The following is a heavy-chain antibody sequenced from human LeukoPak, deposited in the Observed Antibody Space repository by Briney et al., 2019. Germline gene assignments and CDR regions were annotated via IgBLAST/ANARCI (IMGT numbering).Heavy chain of an antibody. CDR1: GFTVSSNS. Sequence: GGSLRLSCTVSGFTVSSNSMSWVRQAPGKGLEWVSFIYSAGSTHYSDSVKGRFTISRDNAKNSLYLQMNSLRAEDTAVYYCASPRPGFGEYPTPFDYWGQGTLVTVSS. CDR3: ASPRPGFGEYPTPFDY. D-gene: IGHD3-10*01. J-gene: IGHJ4*02. CDR2: IYSAGST. V-gene: IGHV3-53*01.